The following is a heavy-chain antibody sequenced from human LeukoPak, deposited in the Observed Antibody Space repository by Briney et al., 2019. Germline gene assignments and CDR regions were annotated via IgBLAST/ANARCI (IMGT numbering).Heavy chain of an antibody. J-gene: IGHJ3*02. D-gene: IGHD4-17*01. CDR3: ARSRRDGDYLFNAFDI. CDR1: GFTFSSYG. V-gene: IGHV3-23*01. Sequence: PGGSLRLSCAGSGFTFSSYGMSWVRQAPGKGLEWVSSISGSGGRTYNADSVKGRFTISRDNSKNTLYLQMNSLRAEDTAVYYCARSRRDGDYLFNAFDIWGQGTMVTVSS. CDR2: ISGSGGRT.